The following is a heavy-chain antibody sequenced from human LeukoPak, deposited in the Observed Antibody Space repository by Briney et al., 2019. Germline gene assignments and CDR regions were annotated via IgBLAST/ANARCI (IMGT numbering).Heavy chain of an antibody. V-gene: IGHV1-2*02. J-gene: IGHJ4*02. CDR2: IIPDSGGT. CDR3: STEDKYCAGANCGVF. CDR1: GYTFTDYY. D-gene: IGHD2-21*01. Sequence: GASVKVSCKASGYTFTDYYMHWVRQAPGQGLEWMGFIIPDSGGTTYQQNFQGRVTMTRDTSISTFYMELSSLRPDDTAVYYCSTEDKYCAGANCGVFWGQGTLVTVSS.